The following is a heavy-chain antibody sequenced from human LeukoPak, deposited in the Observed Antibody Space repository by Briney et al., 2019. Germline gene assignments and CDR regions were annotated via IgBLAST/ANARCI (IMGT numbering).Heavy chain of an antibody. D-gene: IGHD3-3*01. CDR3: ARDGYYTIFGVVDYYYYYMDV. CDR2: TYYRSKWYN. J-gene: IGHJ6*03. CDR1: GDSVSSNSAA. Sequence: SQTLSLTCAISGDSVSSNSAAWNWIRQSPSRGPEWLGRTYYRSKWYNDYAVSVKSRITINPDTSKNQFSLQLNSVTPEDTAVYYCARDGYYTIFGVVDYYYYYMDVWGKGTTVAVSS. V-gene: IGHV6-1*01.